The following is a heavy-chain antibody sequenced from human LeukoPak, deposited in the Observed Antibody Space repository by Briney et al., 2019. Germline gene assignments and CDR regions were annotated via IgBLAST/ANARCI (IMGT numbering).Heavy chain of an antibody. CDR2: IYFSGNT. CDR3: ARHLWSEYHKFDY. D-gene: IGHD3-3*01. CDR1: SGSIDNYY. J-gene: IGHJ4*02. Sequence: PSETLSLTCTISSGSIDNYYRSWIRQPAGKGLEWIGQIYFSGNTNYNPSLKSRVTISVDRSKNHFFLKLSSVTAADTAVYYCARHLWSEYHKFDYWGQGTLVTVSS. V-gene: IGHV4-59*01.